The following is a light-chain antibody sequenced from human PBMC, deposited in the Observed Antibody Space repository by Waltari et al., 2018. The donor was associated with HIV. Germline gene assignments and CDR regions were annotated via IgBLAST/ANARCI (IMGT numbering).Light chain of an antibody. CDR1: QSLLQSTAYNY. Sequence: DIVMTQSPLSLPVTPGEPASISCRSRQSLLQSTAYNYLAWFLQQPRPSPPLLFYFGSTRASRVSDRFSGSASGTDFTLKISRVEAEDVGVYYCMQAQQTEFTFGPGTKVDIK. V-gene: IGKV2-28*01. CDR2: FGS. CDR3: MQAQQTEFT. J-gene: IGKJ3*01.